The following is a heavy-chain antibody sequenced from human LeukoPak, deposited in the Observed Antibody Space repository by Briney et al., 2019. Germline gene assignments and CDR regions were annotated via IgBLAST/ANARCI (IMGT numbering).Heavy chain of an antibody. J-gene: IGHJ4*02. CDR3: ARHLFRQWLIFDY. Sequence: GGSLRLSCAASGFTFSDYFMTWIRQAPGKGLEWVSYISSSDGTIYYADSVGGRFTISRDNAKNSLYLQMNSLRAEDSAVYYCARHLFRQWLIFDYWGQGTLVTVSS. CDR2: ISSSDGTI. CDR1: GFTFSDYF. D-gene: IGHD6-19*01. V-gene: IGHV3-11*01.